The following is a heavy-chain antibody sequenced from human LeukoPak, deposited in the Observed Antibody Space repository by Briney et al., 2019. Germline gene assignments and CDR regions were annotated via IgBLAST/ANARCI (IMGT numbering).Heavy chain of an antibody. J-gene: IGHJ1*01. CDR2: IYPGDSDT. CDR3: ARRAVSAEYFQQ. V-gene: IGHV5-51*01. Sequence: GESLKISCRGSGYSFTTYWIGGVRQMPGKGLEWMGIIYPGDSDTRYSPSFQGQVTISAVKSISTAYLQWSSLKASDTAIYYCARRAVSAEYFQQWGQGTLVTVSS. CDR1: GYSFTTYW.